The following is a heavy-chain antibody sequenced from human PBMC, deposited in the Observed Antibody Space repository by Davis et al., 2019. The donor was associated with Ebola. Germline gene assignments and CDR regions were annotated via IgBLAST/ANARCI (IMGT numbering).Heavy chain of an antibody. J-gene: IGHJ6*02. CDR2: INHSGST. CDR1: GGSISSYY. D-gene: IGHD6-25*01. CDR3: ARERGQRQGYYYGMDV. V-gene: IGHV4-34*01. Sequence: SETLSLTCTVSGGSISSYYWSWIRQPPGKVLEWIGEINHSGSTNYNPSLKSRVTMSVDTSKNQFSLTLSSVAAADTAVYYCARERGQRQGYYYGMDVWGQGTTVTVSS.